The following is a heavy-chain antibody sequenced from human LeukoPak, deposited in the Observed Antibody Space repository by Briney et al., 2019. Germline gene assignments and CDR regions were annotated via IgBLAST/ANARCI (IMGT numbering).Heavy chain of an antibody. Sequence: ASVKVSCKASGYTFTGYYMHWVRQAPGQGLEWMGWINPNSGGTNYAQKFQGRVTMTRDTSISTAYMELSRLRSDDTAVYYCAKDPPLKRNIVATGIDYWGQGTLVTVSS. CDR3: AKDPPLKRNIVATGIDY. D-gene: IGHD5-12*01. J-gene: IGHJ4*02. CDR1: GYTFTGYY. V-gene: IGHV1-2*02. CDR2: INPNSGGT.